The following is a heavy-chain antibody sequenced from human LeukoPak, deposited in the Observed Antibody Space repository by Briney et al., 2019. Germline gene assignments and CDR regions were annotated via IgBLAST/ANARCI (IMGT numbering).Heavy chain of an antibody. V-gene: IGHV1-2*04. D-gene: IGHD3-10*01. J-gene: IGHJ4*02. CDR3: ARVTYYYGSGSFDY. CDR1: GYTFTGYY. Sequence: GASVKVSCKASGYTFTGYYMHWVRQAPGQGLEWMGWINPNSGGTNYAQKFQGWVTMTRDTSISTAYMELSRLRSDDTAVYYCARVTYYYGSGSFDYWGQGTLVTVSS. CDR2: INPNSGGT.